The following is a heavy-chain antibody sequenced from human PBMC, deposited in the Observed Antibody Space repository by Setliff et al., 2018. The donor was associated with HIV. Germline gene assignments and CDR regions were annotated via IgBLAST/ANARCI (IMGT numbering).Heavy chain of an antibody. J-gene: IGHJ4*02. CDR1: GGSISSGGYY. D-gene: IGHD3-22*01. CDR3: ARGRSRYYYDGSGYYVDY. CDR2: INHSGST. Sequence: PSETLSLTCTVSGGSISSGGYYWSWIRQQPGKGLEWIGEINHSGSTDYSPSLKSRVTISVDTSKNQLSLKLSSVTAADTAVYYCARGRSRYYYDGSGYYVDYWGQGTLVTVSS. V-gene: IGHV4-39*07.